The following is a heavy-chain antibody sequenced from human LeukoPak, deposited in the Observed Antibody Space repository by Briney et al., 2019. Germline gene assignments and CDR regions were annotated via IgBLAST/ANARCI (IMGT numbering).Heavy chain of an antibody. CDR1: GGSFSGYY. V-gene: IGHV4-34*01. Sequence: SETLSLTCAVYGGSFSGYYWSWIRQPPGKGLEWIGEINHSGSTNYNPSLKSRVTISVDTSKNQFSLKLSSVTAADTAVYYCARDQGSLKLYNWNDGGDWFDPWGQGTLVTVSS. D-gene: IGHD1-20*01. J-gene: IGHJ5*02. CDR3: ARDQGSLKLYNWNDGGDWFDP. CDR2: INHSGST.